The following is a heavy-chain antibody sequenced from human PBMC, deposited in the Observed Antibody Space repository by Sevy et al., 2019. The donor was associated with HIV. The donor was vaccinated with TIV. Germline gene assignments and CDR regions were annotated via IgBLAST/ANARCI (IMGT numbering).Heavy chain of an antibody. V-gene: IGHV4-34*01. CDR3: ARAQYYYDSSGYYSH. CDR2: INHSGSA. CDR1: GGSLSGYY. Sequence: SETLSLTCPVYGGSLSGYYWSWIRQPPGKGLEWIGEINHSGSANYNPSLKSRVTISVDTSKNQFSLKLSSVTAADTAVYYCARAQYYYDSSGYYSHWGQGTLVTVSS. D-gene: IGHD3-22*01. J-gene: IGHJ4*02.